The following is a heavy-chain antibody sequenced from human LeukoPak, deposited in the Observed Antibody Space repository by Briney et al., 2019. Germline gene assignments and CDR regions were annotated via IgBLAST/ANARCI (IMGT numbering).Heavy chain of an antibody. D-gene: IGHD1-7*01. Sequence: GGSLRLSCAASGFTFSSYAMSWVRQAPGKGLEGVSAISGSGGSTYYADSVKGRFTISRDNSKNTLYLQMNSLRAEDTAVYYYAKAPGTTYYYYMDVWGKGTTVTVSS. CDR1: GFTFSSYA. J-gene: IGHJ6*03. CDR2: ISGSGGST. CDR3: AKAPGTTYYYYMDV. V-gene: IGHV3-23*01.